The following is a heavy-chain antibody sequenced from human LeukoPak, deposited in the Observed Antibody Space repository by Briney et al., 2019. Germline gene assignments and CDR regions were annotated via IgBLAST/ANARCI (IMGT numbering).Heavy chain of an antibody. J-gene: IGHJ3*01. CDR3: VRDLHWGGFDV. CDR2: ISPSGDIT. CDR1: GFTSSTYG. V-gene: IGHV3-23*01. Sequence: GGSLRLSCAASGFTSSTYGMNWVRQAPGKGLEWVSGISPSGDITYYADSVMGRFSISRDNPKSTVSLQMSSLRAEDTASYYCVRDLHWGGFDVWGQGTMVTVSS. D-gene: IGHD7-27*01.